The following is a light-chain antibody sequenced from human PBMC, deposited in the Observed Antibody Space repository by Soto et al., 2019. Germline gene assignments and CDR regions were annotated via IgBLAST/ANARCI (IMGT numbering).Light chain of an antibody. CDR3: QQYGSSPPFT. CDR2: GAS. V-gene: IGKV3-20*01. J-gene: IGKJ3*01. Sequence: EIVLTQSPGTLSLSPGERATLSCRASQSVSSSYLAWYQQKPGQAPRLLIYGASGTATGIPDRLSGSGSGTDFTLTISRPQPEDFAVYFCQQYGSSPPFTFGPGTKVAIK. CDR1: QSVSSSY.